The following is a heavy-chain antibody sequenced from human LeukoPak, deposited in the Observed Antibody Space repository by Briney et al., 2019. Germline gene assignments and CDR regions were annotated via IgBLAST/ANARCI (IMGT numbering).Heavy chain of an antibody. CDR1: GFTFSNAW. CDR3: TTGLGPSSSSGYYEVDIDY. Sequence: KPGGSLRLSCAASGFTFSNAWMSWVRQAPGKGLEWVGRIKSKTDGGTTDYAAPVKGRFTISRDDSKNTLYLQMNSLKTEDTAVYYCTTGLGPSSSSGYYEVDIDYWGQGTLVTVSS. V-gene: IGHV3-15*01. D-gene: IGHD3-22*01. J-gene: IGHJ4*02. CDR2: IKSKTDGGTT.